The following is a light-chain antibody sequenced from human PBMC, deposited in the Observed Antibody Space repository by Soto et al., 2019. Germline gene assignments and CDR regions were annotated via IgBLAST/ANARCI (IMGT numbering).Light chain of an antibody. CDR1: SSDVGAYNY. V-gene: IGLV2-14*03. Sequence: QSVLTQPATVSRSPGQSIAIYCTGTSSDVGAYNYVSWYQQDAGKAPKLIIFDVDNRPSGVPDRFSGSKSGYTASLTISGLQAQDEADYYCCSYTTSNLYVFGTGTKVTVL. J-gene: IGLJ1*01. CDR2: DVD. CDR3: CSYTTSNLYV.